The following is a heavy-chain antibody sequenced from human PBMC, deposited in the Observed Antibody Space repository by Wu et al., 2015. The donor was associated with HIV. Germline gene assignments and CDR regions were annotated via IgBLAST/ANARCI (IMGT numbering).Heavy chain of an antibody. Sequence: QVQLVQSGTEVKKPGSSVKVSCKASGGTFGSYTINWVRQAPGQGLEWMGRIAPIGSPKYAQKFQGRLIISADGSTNIVYMGLSSLRSEDTAVYYCARGVDIVTTSPPGYWGQETLVTVSS. CDR2: IAPIGSP. CDR3: ARGVDIVTTSPPGY. J-gene: IGHJ4*02. CDR1: GGTFGSYT. D-gene: IGHD5-12*01. V-gene: IGHV1-69*11.